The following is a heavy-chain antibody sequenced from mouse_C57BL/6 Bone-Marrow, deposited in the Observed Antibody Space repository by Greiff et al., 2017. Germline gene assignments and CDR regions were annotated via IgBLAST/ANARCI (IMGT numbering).Heavy chain of an antibody. Sequence: EVKLMESGGDLVKPGGSLKLSCAASGFTFSSYGMSWVRQTPDKRLEWVATISSGGSYTYYQDSVKGRFTISRDNAKNTLYLQMSSLKSEDTAMYYCARFYYSNFYYALDYWGQGTSVTVSS. V-gene: IGHV5-6*01. CDR1: GFTFSSYG. D-gene: IGHD2-5*01. J-gene: IGHJ4*01. CDR3: ARFYYSNFYYALDY. CDR2: ISSGGSYT.